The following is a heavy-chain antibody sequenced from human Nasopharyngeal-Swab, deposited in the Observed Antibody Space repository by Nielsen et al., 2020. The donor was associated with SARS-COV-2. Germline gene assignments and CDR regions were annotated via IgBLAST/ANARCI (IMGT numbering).Heavy chain of an antibody. CDR2: IFSRDEK. V-gene: IGHV2-26*01. CDR3: AHSYDFWSGHYSYGMDV. Sequence: PGKALEWLAHIFSRDEKYYTSSLKSRLTVSKDTSKSQVVLTMTNMDPVDTGTYYCAHSYDFWSGHYSYGMDVWGQGTTVTVSS. D-gene: IGHD3-3*01. J-gene: IGHJ6*02.